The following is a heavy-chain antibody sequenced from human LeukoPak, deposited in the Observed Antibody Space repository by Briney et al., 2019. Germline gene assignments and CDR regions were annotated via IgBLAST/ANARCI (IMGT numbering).Heavy chain of an antibody. CDR3: ARDMPGAAGSPLFDY. CDR2: ISAYNGNT. D-gene: IGHD6-13*01. CDR1: GYTFTGYY. V-gene: IGHV1-18*04. Sequence: ASVKVSCKASGYTFTGYYMHWVRQAPGQGLEWMGWISAYNGNTNYAQKLQGRVTMTTDTSTSTAYMELRSLRSDDTAVYYCARDMPGAAGSPLFDYWGQGTLVTVSS. J-gene: IGHJ4*02.